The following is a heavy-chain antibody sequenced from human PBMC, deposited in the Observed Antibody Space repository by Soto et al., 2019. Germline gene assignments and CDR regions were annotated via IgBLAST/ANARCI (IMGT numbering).Heavy chain of an antibody. CDR3: ARHSCSRGRCNSDFDY. CDR1: GGSITSYY. J-gene: IGHJ4*02. CDR2: IYYRGST. Sequence: SETLSLTCTVSGGSITSYYWSWIRQPPGKGLEWIGYIYYRGSTNYKSSLKSRVTMSVDTSKNQFSLSLRSVTAADTAVYYCARHSCSRGRCNSDFDYWGQGFLVTVSS. V-gene: IGHV4-59*08. D-gene: IGHD2-15*01.